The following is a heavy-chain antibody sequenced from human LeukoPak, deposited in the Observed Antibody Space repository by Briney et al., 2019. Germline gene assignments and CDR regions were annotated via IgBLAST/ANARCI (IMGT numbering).Heavy chain of an antibody. CDR3: ASQQYYYDSSGYYPIDY. V-gene: IGHV1-69*13. Sequence: ASVKVSFKASGGTFSSYAISWVRQAPGQGLEWMGGIIPIFGTANYAQKFQGRVTITADESTSTAYMELSSLRSEDTAVYYCASQQYYYDSSGYYPIDYWGQGTLVTVSS. CDR1: GGTFSSYA. CDR2: IIPIFGTA. J-gene: IGHJ4*02. D-gene: IGHD3-22*01.